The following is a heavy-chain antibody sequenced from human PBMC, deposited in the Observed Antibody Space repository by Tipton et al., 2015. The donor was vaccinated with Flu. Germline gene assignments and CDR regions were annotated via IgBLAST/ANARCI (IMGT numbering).Heavy chain of an antibody. D-gene: IGHD2-15*01. CDR2: VLYRGST. CDR1: GASITSGGFF. Sequence: GLVKPSETLSLTCTFSGASITSGGFFWTRLRHSPGKGLEWVGSVLYRGSTYYNPSLRSRISISLDTSRNQFSLEMTSVTAADTAIYYCAGEQGGWFDLWGQGTLVSVSS. J-gene: IGHJ5*02. V-gene: IGHV4-31*03. CDR3: AGEQGGWFDL.